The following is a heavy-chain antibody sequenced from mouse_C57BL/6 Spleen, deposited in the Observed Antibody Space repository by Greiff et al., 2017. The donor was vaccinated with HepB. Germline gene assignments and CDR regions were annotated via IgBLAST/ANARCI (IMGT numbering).Heavy chain of an antibody. D-gene: IGHD1-1*01. CDR2: INPSSGYT. CDR3: ARPITTVVATDYFDY. V-gene: IGHV1-4*01. CDR1: GYTFTSYT. J-gene: IGHJ2*01. Sequence: VQLQESGAELARPGASVKMSCKASGYTFTSYTMHWVKQRPGQGLEWNGYINPSSGYTKYNQKFKDKATLTADKSSSTAYMQLSSLTSEDSAVYYCARPITTVVATDYFDYLGQGTTLTVSS.